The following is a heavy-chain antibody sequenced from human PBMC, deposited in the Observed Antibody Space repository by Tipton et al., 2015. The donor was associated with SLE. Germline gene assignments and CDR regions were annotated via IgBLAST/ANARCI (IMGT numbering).Heavy chain of an antibody. CDR2: NYYSGST. CDR3: ARDTGVDIDY. Sequence: LRLSCTVSGGSISDYYWSWIRQPPGKGLEWIGYNYYSGSTNYNPSLKSRVSISVDTSKNQISLKLNSVTATDTAVYYCARDTGVDIDYWGQGTLVTVSS. D-gene: IGHD7-27*01. J-gene: IGHJ4*02. V-gene: IGHV4-59*01. CDR1: GGSISDYY.